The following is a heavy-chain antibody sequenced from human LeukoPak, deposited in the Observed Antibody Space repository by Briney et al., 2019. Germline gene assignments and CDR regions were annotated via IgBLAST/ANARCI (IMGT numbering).Heavy chain of an antibody. CDR3: ARDRAHHGLGTYGDDFYYMDV. CDR2: FHASGGS. D-gene: IGHD3-10*01. V-gene: IGHV4-4*07. J-gene: IGHJ6*03. Sequence: SETLSLTCTVSGDSISSYCWNWIRQPAGKGLEWVGRFHASGGSTYNPSLKSRLTMSIDTSTNRFSLTLTSVTAADTAVYYCARDRAHHGLGTYGDDFYYMDVWGKGTTVTVSS. CDR1: GDSISSYC.